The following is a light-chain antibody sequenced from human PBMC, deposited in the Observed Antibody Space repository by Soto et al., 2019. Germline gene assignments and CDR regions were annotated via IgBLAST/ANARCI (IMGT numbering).Light chain of an antibody. CDR1: QSVSSN. V-gene: IGKV3-15*01. CDR3: QQYNNWPPRT. J-gene: IGKJ1*01. Sequence: EIGMTQSPATLSVSPGERATLSCRASQSVSSNLAWYQQKPGQAPRLLIYGASTRATGIPARFSGSGSGTEFTLTISSLQSEDFAVYYCQQYNNWPPRTFGQGTMV. CDR2: GAS.